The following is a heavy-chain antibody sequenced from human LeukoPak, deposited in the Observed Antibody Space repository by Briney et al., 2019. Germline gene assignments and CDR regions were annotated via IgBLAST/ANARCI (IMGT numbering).Heavy chain of an antibody. Sequence: PGGSLILSCAASGFTFSNFWMSWVRQAPGKGLEWVSAISGSGGSTYYADSVKGRFTISRDNSKNTLYLQMNSLRAEDTAVYYCAKDYYDSSGYYEGAEYFQHWGQGTLVTVSS. CDR1: GFTFSNFW. D-gene: IGHD3-22*01. CDR3: AKDYYDSSGYYEGAEYFQH. V-gene: IGHV3-23*01. J-gene: IGHJ1*01. CDR2: ISGSGGST.